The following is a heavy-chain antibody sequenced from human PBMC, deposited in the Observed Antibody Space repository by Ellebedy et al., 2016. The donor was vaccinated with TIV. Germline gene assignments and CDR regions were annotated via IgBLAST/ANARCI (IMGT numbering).Heavy chain of an antibody. CDR3: ARVADGAALYYMDV. D-gene: IGHD3-10*01. CDR2: ISSSSSYI. J-gene: IGHJ6*03. CDR1: GFTFSSYS. V-gene: IGHV3-21*01. Sequence: GGSLRLXXAASGFTFSSYSMNWVRQAPGKGLEWVSSISSSSSYIYYADSVKGRFTISRDNAKNSLYLQMNSLRAEDTAVYYCARVADGAALYYMDVWGKGTTVTVSS.